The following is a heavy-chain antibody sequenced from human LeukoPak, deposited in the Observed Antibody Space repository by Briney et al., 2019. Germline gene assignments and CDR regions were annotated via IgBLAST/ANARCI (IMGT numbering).Heavy chain of an antibody. CDR2: IYYSGST. CDR3: ASLLNGGVSHWFDP. Sequence: SETLSLTCSVSGGSISSRSYYWGWIRQPPGKGLEWIGTIYYSGSTYYNPSLKSRATMSVDTSKSQFSLKLSSVTAADTAVYYCASLLNGGVSHWFDPWGQGTLVTVSS. CDR1: GGSISSRSYY. J-gene: IGHJ5*02. D-gene: IGHD7-27*01. V-gene: IGHV4-39*01.